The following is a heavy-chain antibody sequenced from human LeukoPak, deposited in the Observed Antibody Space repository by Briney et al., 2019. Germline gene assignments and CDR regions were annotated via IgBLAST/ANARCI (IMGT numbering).Heavy chain of an antibody. J-gene: IGHJ3*02. Sequence: NSSQTLSLTCTVSGGSISGGDYYWSWIRQPPGKGLEWIGYIYYSGSTYYNPSLKSRVTISVDTSKNQFSLTLSSVTAADTAVYYCARDYPSIAARVENDAFDIWGQGTMVTVSS. V-gene: IGHV4-30-4*08. D-gene: IGHD6-6*01. CDR1: GGSISGGDYY. CDR3: ARDYPSIAARVENDAFDI. CDR2: IYYSGST.